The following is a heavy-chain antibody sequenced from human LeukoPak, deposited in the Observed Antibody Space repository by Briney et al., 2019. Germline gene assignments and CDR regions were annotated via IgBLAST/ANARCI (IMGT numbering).Heavy chain of an antibody. CDR1: GYSISSGYY. CDR3: ARVERWLQDY. J-gene: IGHJ4*02. CDR2: IYHSGST. D-gene: IGHD5-24*01. Sequence: PSETLSLTCTVSGYSISSGYYWGWIRQPPGKGLEWIGSIYHSGSTYYNPSLKSRVTISVDTSKNQFSLKLSSVTAADTAVYYCARVERWLQDYWGQGTLVTVSS. V-gene: IGHV4-38-2*02.